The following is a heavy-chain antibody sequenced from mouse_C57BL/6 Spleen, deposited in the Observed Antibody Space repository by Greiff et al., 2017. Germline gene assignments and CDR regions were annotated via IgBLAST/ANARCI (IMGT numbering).Heavy chain of an antibody. D-gene: IGHD3-2*02. J-gene: IGHJ2*01. CDR3: ARQAQATFYYFDY. CDR2: ISSGGSYT. CDR1: GFTFSSYG. Sequence: EVQLVESGGDLVKPGGSLKLSCAASGFTFSSYGMSWVRQTPDKRLEWVATISSGGSYTYYPDSVKGRFTISRDHAKNTLYLQMSSLKSEDTAMYYCARQAQATFYYFDYWGQGTTLTVSS. V-gene: IGHV5-6*01.